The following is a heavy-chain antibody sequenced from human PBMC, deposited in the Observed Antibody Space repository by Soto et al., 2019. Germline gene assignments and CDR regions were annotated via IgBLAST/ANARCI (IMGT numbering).Heavy chain of an antibody. CDR2: IQSKTDGEST. Sequence: EVQLVESGGGLLKPGESVRLSCAASGFSIDNDWMNWVRQAPGKGLEWVGRIQSKTDGESTDYAAPVKGSFTISIDDTNNTRYLHMIRLKGEEAAVYDCNSGLIVVGADSRIAGYWGQGTLVTVSS. V-gene: IGHV3-15*07. J-gene: IGHJ4*02. D-gene: IGHD2-21*01. CDR3: NSGLIVVGADSRIAGY. CDR1: GFSIDNDW.